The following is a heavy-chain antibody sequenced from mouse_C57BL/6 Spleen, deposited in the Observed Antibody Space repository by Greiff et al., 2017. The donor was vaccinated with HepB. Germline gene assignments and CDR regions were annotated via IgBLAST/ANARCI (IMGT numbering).Heavy chain of an antibody. CDR3: TRGDSNYHWYFDY. V-gene: IGHV1-15*01. CDR2: IDPETGGT. D-gene: IGHD2-5*01. Sequence: QVQLKQSGAELVRPGASVTLSCKASGYTFTDYEMHWVKQTPVHGLEWIGAIDPETGGTAYNQKFKGKAILTADKSSSTAYMELRSLTSEDSAVYYCTRGDSNYHWYFDYWGQGTTLTVSS. CDR1: GYTFTDYE. J-gene: IGHJ2*01.